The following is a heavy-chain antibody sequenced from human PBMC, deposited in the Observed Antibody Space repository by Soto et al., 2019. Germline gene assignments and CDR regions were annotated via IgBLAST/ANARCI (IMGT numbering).Heavy chain of an antibody. Sequence: ASVKVSCKASGYTFTSYYMHWVRQAPGQGLDWMGIINPSGCSTSYAQKFQGRVTMTSDTSTSTVYMELSSLRSEDAAVYYCARGRRLAAAGTLDYWGQGTLVTVSS. CDR1: GYTFTSYY. CDR2: INPSGCST. D-gene: IGHD6-13*01. J-gene: IGHJ4*02. CDR3: ARGRRLAAAGTLDY. V-gene: IGHV1-46*01.